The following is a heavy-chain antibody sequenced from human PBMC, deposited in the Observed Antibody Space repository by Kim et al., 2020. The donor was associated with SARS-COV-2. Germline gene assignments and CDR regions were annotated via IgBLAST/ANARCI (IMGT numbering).Heavy chain of an antibody. CDR2: ISAYNGNT. CDR1: GYTFTSYG. Sequence: ASVKVSCKASGYTFTSYGISWVRQAPGQGLEWMGWISAYNGNTNYAQKLQGRVTMTTDTSTSTAYMELRSLRSDDTAVYYCARDRGGNDYLHYYYYYMDVWGKGTTVTVSS. D-gene: IGHD4-17*01. V-gene: IGHV1-18*01. J-gene: IGHJ6*03. CDR3: ARDRGGNDYLHYYYYYMDV.